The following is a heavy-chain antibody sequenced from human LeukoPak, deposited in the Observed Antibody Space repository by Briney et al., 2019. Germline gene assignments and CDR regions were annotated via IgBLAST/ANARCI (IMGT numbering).Heavy chain of an antibody. J-gene: IGHJ4*02. CDR3: ALGSSLTPFDY. CDR2: ISSSSTYI. V-gene: IGHV3-21*01. D-gene: IGHD6-13*01. Sequence: PGGSLRLSCAASGFTFSKYDMNWVRQAPGKGLEWVSSISSSSTYIYYADSVKGRFIISRDNAKNSLYLQMNSLRAEDTAVFYCALGSSLTPFDYWGQGTLVTVSS. CDR1: GFTFSKYD.